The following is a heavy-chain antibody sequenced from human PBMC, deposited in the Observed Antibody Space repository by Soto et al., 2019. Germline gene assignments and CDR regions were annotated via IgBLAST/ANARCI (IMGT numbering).Heavy chain of an antibody. J-gene: IGHJ6*02. CDR1: GYTFMTYG. V-gene: IGHV1-18*04. D-gene: IGHD6-13*01. CDR3: ATSIGAAGSYYCYGMDV. CDR2: ISANKGNT. Sequence: QGQLVQSGAEVKKPGASVKVSCNASGYTFMTYGISWVRQAPGQGLEWMGWISANKGNTNYAQNRQRRVTMKTDTSTSTAYMDLRSLRSDDTAVYYCATSIGAAGSYYCYGMDVGGQGTTVPVSS.